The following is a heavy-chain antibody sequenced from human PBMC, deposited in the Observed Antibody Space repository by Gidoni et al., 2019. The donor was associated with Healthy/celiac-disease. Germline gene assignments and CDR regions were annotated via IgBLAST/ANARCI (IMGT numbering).Heavy chain of an antibody. CDR1: GFTFSSYS. J-gene: IGHJ4*02. CDR2: ISSSSSYI. D-gene: IGHD6-6*01. Sequence: EVQLVESGGGLVKPGGSLRLSCAASGFTFSSYSMNWVRQAPGKGLEWVSSISSSSSYIYYADSVKGRFTISRDNAKNSLYLQMNSLRAEDTAVYYCARGPGSSSSNSFLGGQGTLVTVSS. V-gene: IGHV3-21*01. CDR3: ARGPGSSSSNSFL.